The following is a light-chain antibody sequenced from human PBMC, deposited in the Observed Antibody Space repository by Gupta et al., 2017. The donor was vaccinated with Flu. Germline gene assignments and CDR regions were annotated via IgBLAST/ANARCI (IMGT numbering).Light chain of an antibody. V-gene: IGKV1-6*01. J-gene: IGKJ4*01. CDR3: LQDYNFPPT. Sequence: IRLTQSPSSLSASIGDSVTIICRASQGISSDLGWYQQKPGRAPKLLIYGASNLKSGVPSRFSGGGSGTYFSLTIDNLRPEDFATYYCLQDYNFPPTFGGGTKVE. CDR2: GAS. CDR1: QGISSD.